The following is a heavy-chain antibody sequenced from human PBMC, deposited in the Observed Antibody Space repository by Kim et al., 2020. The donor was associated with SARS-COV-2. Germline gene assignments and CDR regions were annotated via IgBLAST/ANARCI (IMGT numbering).Heavy chain of an antibody. CDR1: GGSISSSSYY. Sequence: SETLSLTCTVSGGSISSSSYYWGWIRQPPGKGLEWIGSIYYSGSTYYNPSLKSRVTISVDTSKNQFSLKLSSVTAADTAVYYCARQLSGLIAVAGMVTNWGQGTLVTVSS. CDR2: IYYSGST. J-gene: IGHJ4*02. CDR3: ARQLSGLIAVAGMVTN. V-gene: IGHV4-39*01. D-gene: IGHD6-19*01.